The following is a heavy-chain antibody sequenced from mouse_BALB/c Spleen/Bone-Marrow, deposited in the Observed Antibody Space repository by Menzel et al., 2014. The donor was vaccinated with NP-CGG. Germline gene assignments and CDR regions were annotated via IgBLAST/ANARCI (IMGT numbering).Heavy chain of an antibody. Sequence: EVQLVESGGGLVQPGGSRKLSCAASGFTFSSFGMHWIGQAPEKGLEWVAYISSGSRTIYYADTVRGRFTISRDNPKNTLFLQMTSLRSEDTAMYYCSRNYDFWFGYWGQGTLVTVSA. D-gene: IGHD2-4*01. CDR2: ISSGSRTI. V-gene: IGHV5-17*02. CDR1: GFTFSSFG. J-gene: IGHJ3*01. CDR3: SRNYDFWFGY.